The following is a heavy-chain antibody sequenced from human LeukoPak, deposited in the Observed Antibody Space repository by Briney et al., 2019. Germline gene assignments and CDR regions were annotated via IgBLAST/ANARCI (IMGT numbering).Heavy chain of an antibody. V-gene: IGHV3-48*01. J-gene: IGHJ5*02. D-gene: IGHD4-17*01. Sequence: GGSLRLSCAASGFTFSSYSMNWVRQAPGKGLEWVSYISSSSSTIYYADSVKGRFTISRDNAKNSLYLQMNSLRAEDTAVYYCARSLSAVTSRRNWFDPWGQGTLVTVSS. CDR3: ARSLSAVTSRRNWFDP. CDR1: GFTFSSYS. CDR2: ISSSSSTI.